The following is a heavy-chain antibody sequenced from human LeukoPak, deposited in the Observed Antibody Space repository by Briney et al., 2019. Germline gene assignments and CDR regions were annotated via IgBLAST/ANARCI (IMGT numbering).Heavy chain of an antibody. D-gene: IGHD1/OR15-1a*01. J-gene: IGHJ3*02. Sequence: SETLSLTCTVSGGSISSYYWSWIRQPPGKGLEWIGYIYYSGSTNYNPSLKSRVTISVDTSKNQFSLKLSSVTAADTAVYYCARDLDLTGTAFDIWGQGTMVTVSS. CDR3: ARDLDLTGTAFDI. V-gene: IGHV4-59*01. CDR2: IYYSGST. CDR1: GGSISSYY.